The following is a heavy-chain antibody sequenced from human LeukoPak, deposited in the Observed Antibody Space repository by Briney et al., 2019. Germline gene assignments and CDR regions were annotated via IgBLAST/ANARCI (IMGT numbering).Heavy chain of an antibody. D-gene: IGHD5-24*01. CDR1: GGSFSGYY. V-gene: IGHV4-34*01. Sequence: SETLSLTCAVYGGSFSGYYWSWIRQPPGKGLEWIGEINHRGSTNYNPSLKSRVTISVDTSKNQFSLKLSSVTAADTAVYYCARVDGPTRFDYWGQGTLVTVSS. J-gene: IGHJ4*02. CDR2: INHRGST. CDR3: ARVDGPTRFDY.